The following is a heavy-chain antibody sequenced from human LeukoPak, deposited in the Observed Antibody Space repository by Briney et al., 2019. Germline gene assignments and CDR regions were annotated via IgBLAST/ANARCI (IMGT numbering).Heavy chain of an antibody. CDR2: IIPIFGTA. Sequence: SVKVSCKASGGTFSSYAIIWVRQAPGQGLEWMGGIIPIFGTANYAQKFQGRVTITTDESTSTAYMELSSLRSEDTAVYYCASEAAAGSYFDYWGQGTLVTVSS. CDR1: GGTFSSYA. D-gene: IGHD6-13*01. J-gene: IGHJ4*02. V-gene: IGHV1-69*05. CDR3: ASEAAAGSYFDY.